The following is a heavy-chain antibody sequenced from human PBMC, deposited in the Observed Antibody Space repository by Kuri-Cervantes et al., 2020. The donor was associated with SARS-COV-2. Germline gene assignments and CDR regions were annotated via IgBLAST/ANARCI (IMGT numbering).Heavy chain of an antibody. D-gene: IGHD3-3*01. V-gene: IGHV4-39*01. CDR3: ARQMMSSITIFGVVITRNWFDP. CDR1: GGSISSYY. J-gene: IGHJ5*02. Sequence: ESLKISCTVSGGSISSYYWSWIRQPPGKGLVWIGSIYYSGSTYYNPSLKSRVTISVDTSKNQFSLKLSSVTAADTAVYYCARQMMSSITIFGVVITRNWFDPWGQGTLVTVSS. CDR2: IYYSGST.